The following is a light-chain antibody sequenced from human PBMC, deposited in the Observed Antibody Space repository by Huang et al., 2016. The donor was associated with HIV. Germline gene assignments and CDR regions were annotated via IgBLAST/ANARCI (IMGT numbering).Light chain of an antibody. J-gene: IGKJ2*01. V-gene: IGKV3-20*01. CDR2: GTS. CDR3: HQYGSSMAT. Sequence: ILTQSPGSLSLSPGDRVTLSCWASQSVYSGYVAWYHQKPGKSPRLIVYGTSSRASGIPSRFSGSGSGRDFSLTISGLESEDFGVYYCHQYGSSMATFGQGTKVDI. CDR1: QSVYSGY.